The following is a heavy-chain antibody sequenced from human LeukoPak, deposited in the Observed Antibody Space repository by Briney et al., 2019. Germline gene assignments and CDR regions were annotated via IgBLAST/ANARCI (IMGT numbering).Heavy chain of an antibody. D-gene: IGHD5-12*01. CDR3: ARAGIVATFAY. CDR1: GFTFSSFW. CDR2: ISSSGSTI. V-gene: IGHV3-48*04. J-gene: IGHJ4*02. Sequence: PGGSLRLSCAASGFTFSSFWMTWVRQAPGEGLEWVSYISSSGSTIYYADSVKGRFTISRDDAKNSLYLQMNSLRAEDTAVYYCARAGIVATFAYWGQGTLVTVSS.